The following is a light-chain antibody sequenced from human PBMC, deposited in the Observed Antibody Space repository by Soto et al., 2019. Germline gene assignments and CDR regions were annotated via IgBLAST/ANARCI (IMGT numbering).Light chain of an antibody. V-gene: IGLV2-11*01. Sequence: QSALTQPRSVSGSPGQSVTISCSGTNSDVGGYNSVAWYQQKPGEAPKLLLYSVTKRPSGVPDRFSGSKSGNMASLIISGLQAEDEADYYCCSYAGSSTNYVFGTGTKVNDL. CDR2: SVT. J-gene: IGLJ1*01. CDR1: NSDVGGYNS. CDR3: CSYAGSSTNYV.